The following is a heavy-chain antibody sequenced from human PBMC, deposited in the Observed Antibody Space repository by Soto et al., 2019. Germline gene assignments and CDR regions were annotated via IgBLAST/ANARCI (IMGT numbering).Heavy chain of an antibody. Sequence: QVQLVQSGAEVKKPGASVKVSCKASGYAFSNYYMHWVRQAPGHGLEWMGIINPSGGTTTYTQKFQARVTMTRDTSTSIVFMELSSLRSDDTAVYYCARAGGETDYYYGMDVWGQGTTVTVSS. CDR1: GYAFSNYY. CDR3: ARAGGETDYYYGMDV. D-gene: IGHD7-27*01. V-gene: IGHV1-46*01. J-gene: IGHJ6*02. CDR2: INPSGGTT.